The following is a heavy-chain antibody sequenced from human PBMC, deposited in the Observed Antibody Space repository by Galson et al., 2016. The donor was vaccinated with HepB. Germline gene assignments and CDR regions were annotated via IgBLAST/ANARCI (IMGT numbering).Heavy chain of an antibody. V-gene: IGHV1-18*01. J-gene: IGHJ4*02. CDR1: GYTFTTYG. CDR2: ISAYNGDT. Sequence: SVKVSCKASGYTFTTYGLGIAWVRQAPGQGLEWMGWISAYNGDTNYAQKLQGRVTMTTDTSTSTAYMELRSLRSDDAAVYYCARDGVRSWPPDYWGQGTLVTVSS. CDR3: ARDGVRSWPPDY. D-gene: IGHD3-10*01.